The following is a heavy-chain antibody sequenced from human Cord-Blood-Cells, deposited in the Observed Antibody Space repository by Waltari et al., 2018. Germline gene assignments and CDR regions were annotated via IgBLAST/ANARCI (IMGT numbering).Heavy chain of an antibody. J-gene: IGHJ4*02. D-gene: IGHD6-6*01. CDR1: GGSISSSSYY. V-gene: IGHV4-39*01. CDR3: ARHARWFSSSFFDY. CDR2: IYYSGGT. Sequence: QLQLQESGPGLVKPSETLSLTCTVSGGSISSSSYYWGWIRQPPGKGLEWIGSIYYSGGTYYNPSLNRRVTISVDTSKNQFSLKLSSVTAADTAVYYCARHARWFSSSFFDYWGQGTLVTVSS.